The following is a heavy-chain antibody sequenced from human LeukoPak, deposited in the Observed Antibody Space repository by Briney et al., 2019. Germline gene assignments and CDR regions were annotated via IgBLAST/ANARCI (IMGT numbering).Heavy chain of an antibody. CDR2: IYPGDSDT. Sequence: GEPLKISCQGSGYSFTSYWIGWVRKMHGKGLEWMGIIYPGDSDTRYSPSFQGQVTISADKSISTAYLQWSSLKASDTAMYYCARHTYYYDSSGHPGAFDIWGQGTMVTVSS. CDR3: ARHTYYYDSSGHPGAFDI. CDR1: GYSFTSYW. D-gene: IGHD3-22*01. J-gene: IGHJ3*02. V-gene: IGHV5-51*01.